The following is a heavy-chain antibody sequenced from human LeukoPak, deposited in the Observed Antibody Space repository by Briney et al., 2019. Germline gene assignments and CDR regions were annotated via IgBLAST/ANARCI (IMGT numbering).Heavy chain of an antibody. V-gene: IGHV3-23*01. D-gene: IGHD3/OR15-3a*01. Sequence: GESLRLSCVASGFPFSAYAMSWVRQAPNKGLEWVSGIRGVGDPAYYAESVKGRFTIQRDNSKNTLYLNMNSLRVEDTALYYCAKDLSSGTGRGFDYWGQGTLVSVSS. CDR2: IRGVGDPA. CDR3: AKDLSSGTGRGFDY. J-gene: IGHJ4*02. CDR1: GFPFSAYA.